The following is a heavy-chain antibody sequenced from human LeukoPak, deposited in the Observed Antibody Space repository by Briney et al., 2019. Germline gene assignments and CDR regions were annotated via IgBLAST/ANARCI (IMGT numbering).Heavy chain of an antibody. D-gene: IGHD6-19*01. Sequence: GGSLRLSCAASGFTFSSYGMHWVRQAPGKGLEWVAVISYDGSNKYYADSVKGRSTISRDNSKNTLYLQMNSLRAEDTAVYYCAKSLVAVAGVIDYWGQGTLVTVSS. CDR3: AKSLVAVAGVIDY. CDR1: GFTFSSYG. V-gene: IGHV3-30*18. CDR2: ISYDGSNK. J-gene: IGHJ4*02.